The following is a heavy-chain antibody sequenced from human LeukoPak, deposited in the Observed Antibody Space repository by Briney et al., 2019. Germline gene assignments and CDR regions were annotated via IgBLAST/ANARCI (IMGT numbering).Heavy chain of an antibody. CDR1: GYTFTSYG. V-gene: IGHV1-18*01. CDR3: ARVAEGTTGTTPCDY. Sequence: ASVKVSCKASGYTFTSYGISWVRQAPGQGLEWMGWISAYNGNTNYAQKLQGRVTMTTDISTSTAYMELRSLRSDDTAVYYCARVAEGTTGTTPCDYWGQGTLVTVSS. D-gene: IGHD1-1*01. CDR2: ISAYNGNT. J-gene: IGHJ4*02.